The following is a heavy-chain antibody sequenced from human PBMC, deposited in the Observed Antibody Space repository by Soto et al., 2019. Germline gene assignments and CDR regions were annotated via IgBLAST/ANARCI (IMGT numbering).Heavy chain of an antibody. V-gene: IGHV2-5*02. CDR2: IYWDDDK. CDR1: GFSLSTSGVG. CDR3: AHTSGTTSYLYY. Sequence: QITLKESGPTLVKPTQTLTLTCTFSGFSLSTSGVGVGWIRQPPGKALEWLALIYWDDDKRYSPSLKSRLTITKDTAKDQLVSTMTNMEPVDTATYYCAHTSGTTSYLYYWGQGTLVPVSS. J-gene: IGHJ4*02. D-gene: IGHD1-7*01.